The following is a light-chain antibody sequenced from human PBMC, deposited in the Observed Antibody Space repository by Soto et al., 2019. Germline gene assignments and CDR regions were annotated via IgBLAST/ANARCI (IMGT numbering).Light chain of an antibody. CDR2: DAS. CDR1: QSISSN. V-gene: IGKV3-15*01. CDR3: QQYNNWPLT. Sequence: ETVMTQSPATLSVSPGARATLSCRASQSISSNLAWFQQKPGQAPRLLIYDASTMATGFPARFSGSGSGTEFTLTISSLQSEDFAVYYCQQYNNWPLTVGGVTQVEIK. J-gene: IGKJ4*01.